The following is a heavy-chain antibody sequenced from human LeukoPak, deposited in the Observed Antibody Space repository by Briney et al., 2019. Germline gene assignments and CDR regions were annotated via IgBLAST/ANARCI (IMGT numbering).Heavy chain of an antibody. J-gene: IGHJ3*02. CDR3: ASVRYCSSTSCLSRGAFDI. V-gene: IGHV3-48*03. Sequence: GGSLRLSCAASGFTFSSYEMNWARQAPGKGLEWVSYISSSGSTIYYADSVKGRFTISRDNAKNSLYLQMNSLRAEDTAVYYCASVRYCSSTSCLSRGAFDIWGQGTMVTVSS. D-gene: IGHD2-2*01. CDR2: ISSSGSTI. CDR1: GFTFSSYE.